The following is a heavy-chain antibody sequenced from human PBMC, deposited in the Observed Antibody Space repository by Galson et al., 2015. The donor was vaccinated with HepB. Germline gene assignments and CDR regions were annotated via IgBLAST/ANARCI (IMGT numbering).Heavy chain of an antibody. CDR2: IYYSGST. V-gene: IGHV4-39*01. CDR3: ANQDQLPSWGMDV. J-gene: IGHJ6*02. Sequence: ETLSLTCTVSGGSISSSSYYWGWIRQPPGKGLEWIGSIYYSGSTYYNPSLKSRVTISVDTSKNQFSLKLSSVTAADTAVYYCANQDQLPSWGMDVWGQGTTVTVSS. CDR1: GGSISSSSYY. D-gene: IGHD2-2*01.